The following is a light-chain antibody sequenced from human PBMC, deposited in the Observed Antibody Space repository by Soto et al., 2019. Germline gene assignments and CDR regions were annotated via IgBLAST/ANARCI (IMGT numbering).Light chain of an antibody. CDR1: SSNIGSNT. J-gene: IGLJ3*02. V-gene: IGLV1-44*01. CDR3: AVFDDSLNGWV. CDR2: TNN. Sequence: QSVLTQPPSASGTPGQRVTISCSGSSSNIGSNTVNWYQQLPGTAPKLLIYTNNQRPSGVPDRFSGSKSGTSASLAISGLQSEDEADYYCAVFDDSLNGWVFGGGTKLTVL.